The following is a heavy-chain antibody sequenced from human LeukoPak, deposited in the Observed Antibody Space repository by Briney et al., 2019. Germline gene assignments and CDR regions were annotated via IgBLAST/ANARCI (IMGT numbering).Heavy chain of an antibody. D-gene: IGHD1-26*01. CDR3: ARDLGGVGAFDY. V-gene: IGHV3-30-3*01. CDR1: GFAFSSYA. CDR2: VSYDGGSK. Sequence: GRSLRLSCAASGFAFSSYAMHWVRQGPGKGLEWVALVSYDGGSKYYADSVKGRITISRDNSKNTLYLQMNSLRVEDTAVYYCARDLGGVGAFDYWGQGTLVTVSS. J-gene: IGHJ4*02.